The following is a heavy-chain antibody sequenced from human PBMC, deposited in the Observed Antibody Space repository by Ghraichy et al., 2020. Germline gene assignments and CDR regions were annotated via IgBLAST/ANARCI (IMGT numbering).Heavy chain of an antibody. CDR3: AKDIGPTWIQPPSPAGDY. Sequence: GGSLRLSCAASGFTFDDYAMHWVRQAPGKGLEWVSLISGDGGSTYYADSVKGRFTISRDNSKNSLYLQMNSLRTEDTALYYCAKDIGPTWIQPPSPAGDYWGQGTLVTVSS. V-gene: IGHV3-43*02. J-gene: IGHJ4*02. CDR1: GFTFDDYA. D-gene: IGHD5-18*01. CDR2: ISGDGGST.